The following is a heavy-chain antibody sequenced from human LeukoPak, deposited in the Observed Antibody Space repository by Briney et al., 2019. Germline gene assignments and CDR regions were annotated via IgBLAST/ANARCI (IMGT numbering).Heavy chain of an antibody. CDR1: GGTFSSYA. J-gene: IGHJ4*02. D-gene: IGHD5-12*01. Sequence: SVKVSCKASGGTFSSYAISWVRQAPGQGLEWMGGIIPIFGTANYAQKFQGRVTITADKSTGTAYMELSSLRSEDTAVYYCARGDKGYSGYGSFDWGQGTLVTVSS. V-gene: IGHV1-69*06. CDR2: IIPIFGTA. CDR3: ARGDKGYSGYGSFD.